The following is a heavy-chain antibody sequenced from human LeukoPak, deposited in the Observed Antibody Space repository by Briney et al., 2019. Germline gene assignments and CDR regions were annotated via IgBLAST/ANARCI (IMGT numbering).Heavy chain of an antibody. V-gene: IGHV4-38-2*02. CDR2: IYHSGSA. D-gene: IGHD1-14*01. J-gene: IGHJ4*02. Sequence: SETLSLTCSVSGYSLNSGFFWGWIRQPPGKGLEWIGLIYHSGSAYYDPSLKSRVTISVDTSRNQFSLNLTSVTAADTALYYCARAREPLIYTYYFDYWGQGTLVTVSS. CDR1: GYSLNSGFF. CDR3: ARAREPLIYTYYFDY.